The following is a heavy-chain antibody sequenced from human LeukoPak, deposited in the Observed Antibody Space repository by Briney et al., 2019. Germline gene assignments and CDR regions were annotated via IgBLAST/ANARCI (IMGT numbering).Heavy chain of an antibody. CDR2: ISGSGGST. Sequence: GGSLRLPCAASGFTFSSYAMSWVRQAPGKGLEWVSAISGSGGSTYYADSVKGRFTISRDNSKNTLYLQMNSLRAEDTAVYYCARDQGGKLSAFCFDYWGQGTLVTVSS. CDR3: ARDQGGKLSAFCFDY. J-gene: IGHJ4*02. CDR1: GFTFSSYA. V-gene: IGHV3-23*01. D-gene: IGHD2/OR15-2a*01.